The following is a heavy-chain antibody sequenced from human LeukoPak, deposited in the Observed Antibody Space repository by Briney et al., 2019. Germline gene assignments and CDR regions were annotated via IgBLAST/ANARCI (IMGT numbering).Heavy chain of an antibody. Sequence: SGTLSLTCAVSGGSISSNNWWNWVRQPPGKGLEWIGEIFHGGSTNYSPSLKSRVTLSLDKSKNQFSLRLTSVTAADTAVYYCAKSPIAAAGIDYFQYWGQGTLVTVSS. D-gene: IGHD6-13*01. CDR2: IFHGGST. V-gene: IGHV4-4*02. CDR1: GGSISSNNW. J-gene: IGHJ1*01. CDR3: AKSPIAAAGIDYFQY.